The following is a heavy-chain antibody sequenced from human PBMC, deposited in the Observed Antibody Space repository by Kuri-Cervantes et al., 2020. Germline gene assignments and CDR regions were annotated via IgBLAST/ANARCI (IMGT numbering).Heavy chain of an antibody. CDR1: GFTFRDYY. D-gene: IGHD2-15*01. J-gene: IGHJ4*02. V-gene: IGHV3-11*04. Sequence: GESLKISFAASGFTFRDYYMGWIRQAPGEGLQWVSYISSSGSTIYYADSVKGRFTISRDNAKNPLYLQMNSLRAEDTAVYYCARDGYCSGGSCYTGGYFDYWGQGTLVTVSS. CDR3: ARDGYCSGGSCYTGGYFDY. CDR2: ISSSGSTI.